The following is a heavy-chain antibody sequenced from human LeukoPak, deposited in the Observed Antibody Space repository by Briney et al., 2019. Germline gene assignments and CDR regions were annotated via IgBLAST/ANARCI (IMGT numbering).Heavy chain of an antibody. J-gene: IGHJ3*02. D-gene: IGHD4-23*01. CDR1: GGSISSYY. CDR2: IYYSGST. Sequence: SETLSLTCTVSGGSISSYYWSWIRQSPGKGLEWIGYIYYSGSTNYNPSLKSRVTISVDTSKNQFSLKLSSVTAADTAVYYCARGGDSVVTDAFDIWGQGTMVTVSS. V-gene: IGHV4-59*12. CDR3: ARGGDSVVTDAFDI.